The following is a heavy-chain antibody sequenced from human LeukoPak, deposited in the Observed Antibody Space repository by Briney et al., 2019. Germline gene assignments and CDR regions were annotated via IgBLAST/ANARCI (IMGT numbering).Heavy chain of an antibody. D-gene: IGHD3-22*01. Sequence: QPGGSLRLSCAASGFTFSSYVMSWVRQAPGKGLEWVSAISGSGGSTYYADSVKGRFTISRDNSKNTLYLQMNSLRAEDTAVYYCAKDMAYYDSSGYYRNAPFDYWGQGTLVTVSS. V-gene: IGHV3-23*01. CDR2: ISGSGGST. CDR1: GFTFSSYV. CDR3: AKDMAYYDSSGYYRNAPFDY. J-gene: IGHJ4*02.